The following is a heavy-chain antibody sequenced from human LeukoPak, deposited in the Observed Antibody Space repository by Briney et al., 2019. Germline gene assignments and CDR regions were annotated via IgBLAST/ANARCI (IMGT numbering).Heavy chain of an antibody. V-gene: IGHV3-33*08. CDR2: IWYDGSNK. Sequence: QPGRSLRLSCAASGFTFSSYDMHWVRQAPGKGLEWVAVIWYDGSNKYYADSVKGRFSISRDNSKNTLYLQMNSLRAEDTAVYYCARDGFSSSWYGRALDYWGQGILVTVSS. D-gene: IGHD6-13*01. CDR1: GFTFSSYD. CDR3: ARDGFSSSWYGRALDY. J-gene: IGHJ4*02.